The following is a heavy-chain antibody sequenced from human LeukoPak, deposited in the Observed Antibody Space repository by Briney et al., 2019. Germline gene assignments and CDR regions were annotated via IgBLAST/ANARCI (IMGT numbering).Heavy chain of an antibody. V-gene: IGHV1-18*01. CDR1: GYTFTSYG. CDR2: VSAYADNT. D-gene: IGHD2-15*01. J-gene: IGHJ4*02. Sequence: ASVKVSCKTSGYTFTSYGITWVRQAPGQGLEWMGWVSAYADNTNYVQKIQGSVTMTTDTSTSTAYMELRSLRSDDTAVYYCARDCIGCHGFDYWGQGTLVTVSS. CDR3: ARDCIGCHGFDY.